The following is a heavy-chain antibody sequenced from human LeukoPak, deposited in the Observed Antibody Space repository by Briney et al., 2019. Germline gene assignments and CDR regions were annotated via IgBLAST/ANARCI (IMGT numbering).Heavy chain of an antibody. CDR2: IYPGDSDT. CDR3: ARHFRSNGDYGPPDY. D-gene: IGHD4-17*01. V-gene: IGHV5-51*01. CDR1: GYSITSYW. Sequence: KSGESLKISCKGSGYSITSYWIAWVRQMPGKGLEWMGIIYPGDSDTRYSPSFQGQVTISADKSISTAYLQWSSLKASDTAMYYCARHFRSNGDYGPPDYWGQGTLVTVSS. J-gene: IGHJ4*02.